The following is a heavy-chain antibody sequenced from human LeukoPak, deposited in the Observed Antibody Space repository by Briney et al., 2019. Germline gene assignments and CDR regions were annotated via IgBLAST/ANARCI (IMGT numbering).Heavy chain of an antibody. V-gene: IGHV3-21*01. CDR1: GFTFSSYS. D-gene: IGHD3-22*01. CDR2: IISSSSYI. Sequence: PGGSLRLSCAASGFTFSSYSMNCVRQAPAKALEWVSSIISSSSYIYYADSVKGRFTISRDNAKNSLYLQMNSLRAEDTAVYYCVVEGIGSYYYDSSAYSFDYWGQGTLVTVSS. J-gene: IGHJ4*02. CDR3: VVEGIGSYYYDSSAYSFDY.